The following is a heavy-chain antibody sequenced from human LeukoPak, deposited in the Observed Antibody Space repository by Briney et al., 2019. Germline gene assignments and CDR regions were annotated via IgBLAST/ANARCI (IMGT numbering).Heavy chain of an antibody. J-gene: IGHJ4*02. CDR1: GGSISNYY. CDR2: IYYTGST. CDR3: ARWGSIAVARFDY. V-gene: IGHV4-59*01. Sequence: SETLSLTCTVSGGSISNYYWNWIRQPPGKGLEGIGYIYYTGSTNYNPSLTSRVNISVDTSKNQFSLNLTSVTAADTAVYYCARWGSIAVARFDYWGQGTLVTVSS. D-gene: IGHD6-6*01.